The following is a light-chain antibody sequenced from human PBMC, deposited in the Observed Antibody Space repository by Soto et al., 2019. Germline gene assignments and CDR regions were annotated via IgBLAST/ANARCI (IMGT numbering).Light chain of an antibody. Sequence: DIQMTQSPSSLSASAGDRVTITCRASQSISSYLNWYQQKPGKAPKLLIYAASSLQSEVPSRFSGSGSGTDFTLTISSLQPEDFATYFCQQSSMTPFTFGPGTKVEIK. J-gene: IGKJ3*01. CDR2: AAS. CDR1: QSISSY. CDR3: QQSSMTPFT. V-gene: IGKV1-39*01.